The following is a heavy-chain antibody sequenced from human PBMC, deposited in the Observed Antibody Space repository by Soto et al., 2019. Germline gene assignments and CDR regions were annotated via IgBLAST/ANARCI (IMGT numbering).Heavy chain of an antibody. CDR2: INHSGST. CDR1: GGSFSGYY. CDR3: ARGLGRLAWRGAYDAFDI. Sequence: KTSETLSLTCAVYGGSFSGYYWSWIRQPPGKGLEWIGEINHSGSTNYNPSLKSRVTISVDTSKNQFSLKLSSVTAADTAVYYCARGLGRLAWRGAYDAFDIWGQGTMVTVSS. D-gene: IGHD3-3*01. J-gene: IGHJ3*02. V-gene: IGHV4-34*01.